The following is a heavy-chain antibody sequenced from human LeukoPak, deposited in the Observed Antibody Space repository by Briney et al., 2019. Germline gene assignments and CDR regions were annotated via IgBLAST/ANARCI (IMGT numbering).Heavy chain of an antibody. CDR1: GITLSNYG. Sequence: GSLRLSCAVSGITLSNYGMSWVRQAPGKGLEWVAGISDSGGRTNYADSVKGRFTISRDNPKNTLYLQMNHLKGHDQALNFRAARGVVIRVILVGFHKEAYYFDSWGQGALVTVSS. J-gene: IGHJ4*02. D-gene: IGHD3-22*01. V-gene: IGHV3-23*01. CDR2: ISDSGGRT. CDR3: AARGVVIRVILVGFHKEAYYFDS.